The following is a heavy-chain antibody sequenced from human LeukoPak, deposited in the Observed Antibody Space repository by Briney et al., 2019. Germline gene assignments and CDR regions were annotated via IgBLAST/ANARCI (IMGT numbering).Heavy chain of an antibody. CDR3: ARDLDYDFWSGYLDY. CDR2: IKQDGSEK. V-gene: IGHV3-7*01. Sequence: PGGSLRLSCAASGFTFSSYWMSWVHQAPGKGLEWEANIKQDGSEKYYVDSVKGRFTISRDNAKNSLYLQLNSLRAEDTAVYYCARDLDYDFWSGYLDYWGQGTLVTVSS. J-gene: IGHJ4*02. CDR1: GFTFSSYW. D-gene: IGHD3-3*01.